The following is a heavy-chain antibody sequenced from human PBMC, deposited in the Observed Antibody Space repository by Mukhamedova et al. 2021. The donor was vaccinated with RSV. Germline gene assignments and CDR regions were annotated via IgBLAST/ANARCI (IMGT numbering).Heavy chain of an antibody. J-gene: IGHJ6*03. D-gene: IGHD2-2*01. CDR3: AREKGYCSSTSCFHPPYYYYYMDV. Sequence: NYNPSLKSRVTISVDTSKNQFSLKLSSVTAADTAVYYCAREKGYCSSTSCFHPPYYYYYMDVWGKGTTVTVSS. V-gene: IGHV4-34*01.